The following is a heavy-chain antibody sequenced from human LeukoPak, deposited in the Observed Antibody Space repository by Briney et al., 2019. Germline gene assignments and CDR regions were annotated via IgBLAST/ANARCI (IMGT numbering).Heavy chain of an antibody. D-gene: IGHD3-3*01. CDR3: ARDQYDFWSGYSTPNY. CDR1: GFTFSSYS. CDR2: ISSSSSYI. J-gene: IGHJ4*02. V-gene: IGHV3-21*01. Sequence: GGSLRLSCAASGFTFSSYSMNWVRQAPGKGLEWVSSISSSSSYIYYADSVKGRFTISRDNAKNSLYLQMNSLRAEDTAVYYCARDQYDFWSGYSTPNYSGQGTLVTVSS.